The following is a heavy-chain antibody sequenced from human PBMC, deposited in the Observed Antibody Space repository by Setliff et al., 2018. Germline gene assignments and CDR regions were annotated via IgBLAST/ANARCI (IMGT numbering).Heavy chain of an antibody. D-gene: IGHD3-16*01. CDR2: IDWDDDK. CDR1: GFSLSTGGMC. J-gene: IGHJ6*03. CDR3: ARIRLGYYYMDV. Sequence: PTQTLTLTCTFSGFSLSTGGMCVSWIRQPPGKALEWLARIDWDDDKYYSTSLKTRLTISKDTSKNQVVLTMTNMDPVDTATYYCARIRLGYYYMDVWGKGTTVTVSS. V-gene: IGHV2-70*11.